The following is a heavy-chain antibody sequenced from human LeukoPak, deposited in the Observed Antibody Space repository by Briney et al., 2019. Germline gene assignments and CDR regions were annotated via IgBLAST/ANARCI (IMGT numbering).Heavy chain of an antibody. V-gene: IGHV1-46*01. CDR3: AREWTEGTVTANWAFDI. Sequence: ASVKVSCKASGYSGYSFTSHYIHWVRQAPGQGLEWMGIVNPGGGSTNYAQKFRGRVSMTGDTSTSTVYMELSSLRLEDTAVYYCAREWTEGTVTANWAFDIWGQGTMVTVSS. CDR1: GYSGYSFTSHY. D-gene: IGHD2-21*02. CDR2: VNPGGGST. J-gene: IGHJ3*02.